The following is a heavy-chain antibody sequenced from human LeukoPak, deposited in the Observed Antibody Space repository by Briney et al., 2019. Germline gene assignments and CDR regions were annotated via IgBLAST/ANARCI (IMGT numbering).Heavy chain of an antibody. CDR1: GFTFSSSG. CDR2: VWHDGSNK. CDR3: AKDFGVVVTAIPSY. Sequence: GGSLRLSCAPSGFTFSSSGMHWVRQAPGKGLEWVTVVWHDGSNKYYADSVKGRFTVSRDNSKNTLYLQMNSLRAEDTAVYYCAKDFGVVVTAIPSYWGQGTLVTVSS. J-gene: IGHJ4*02. V-gene: IGHV3-33*06. D-gene: IGHD2-21*02.